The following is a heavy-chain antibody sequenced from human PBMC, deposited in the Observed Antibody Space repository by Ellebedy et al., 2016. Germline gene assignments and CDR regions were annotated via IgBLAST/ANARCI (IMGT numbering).Heavy chain of an antibody. CDR1: GFTVSSNY. V-gene: IGHV3-53*01. CDR2: IYSGGST. CDR3: ARDFPLHYFDY. J-gene: IGHJ4*02. Sequence: GESLKISCAASGFTVSSNYMSWVRQAPGKGLEWVSVIYSGGSTYYADSVKGRFTISRDNSKNTLSLQMNSLRVEDTAVYYCARDFPLHYFDYWGQGTLVTVSS. D-gene: IGHD5/OR15-5a*01.